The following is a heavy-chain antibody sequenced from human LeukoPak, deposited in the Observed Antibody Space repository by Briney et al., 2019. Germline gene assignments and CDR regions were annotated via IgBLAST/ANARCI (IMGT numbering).Heavy chain of an antibody. CDR2: IYPDDSDT. Sequence: GESLKISCKGSGYKFNAYWIAWVRQMPGKGLEWMGIIYPDDSDTRYSPSFQGQVTISADKSVSIAYLQWSSLKASDTAMYYCARRQGCSSTSCPPDYWGQGTLVTVSS. J-gene: IGHJ4*02. D-gene: IGHD2-2*01. CDR1: GYKFNAYW. V-gene: IGHV5-51*01. CDR3: ARRQGCSSTSCPPDY.